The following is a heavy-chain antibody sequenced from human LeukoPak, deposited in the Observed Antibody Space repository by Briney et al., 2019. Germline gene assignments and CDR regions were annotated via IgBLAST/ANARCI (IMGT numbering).Heavy chain of an antibody. CDR1: GYTFINYW. V-gene: IGHV5-51*01. CDR2: IYPGDSDT. Sequence: GDSLKISCKASGYTFINYWIGWVRQMPGKGLEWMGIIYPGDSDTRYSPSFQGQVTISADKSISTAYLQWSSLKASDTAMYYCARPMTTVTLVDYWGQGTLVTVSS. D-gene: IGHD4-17*01. CDR3: ARPMTTVTLVDY. J-gene: IGHJ4*02.